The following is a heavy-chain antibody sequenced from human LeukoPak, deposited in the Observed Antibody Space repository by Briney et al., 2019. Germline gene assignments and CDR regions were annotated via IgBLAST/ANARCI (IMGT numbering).Heavy chain of an antibody. CDR3: ARDHNYAFDN. CDR1: GFPFNEYS. CDR2: IGIDSGNT. Sequence: GGSLRLSCTASGFPFNEYSMNWVRQAPGKGLEWIAYIGIDSGNTWYADSVKGRFTISADSAKNSVSLQMSSLRVEGTAVYYCARDHNYAFDNWGQGTLVSVSS. V-gene: IGHV3-48*04. J-gene: IGHJ4*02. D-gene: IGHD1-1*01.